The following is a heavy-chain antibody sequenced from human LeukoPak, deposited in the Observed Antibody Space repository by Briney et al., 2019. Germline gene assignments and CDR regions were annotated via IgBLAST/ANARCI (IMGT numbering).Heavy chain of an antibody. CDR1: GFSFSSYG. D-gene: IGHD4-17*01. CDR2: ISHDGNDK. Sequence: PRRSLRLSSAASGFSFSSYGMNLVRQAPGQGLEWVAFISHDGNDKDYADSVKGRFTISRDNSKNTLYVQMNSLRAEDTAMYYCAKSKTYGDFGYFDYWGQGILVTVSS. CDR3: AKSKTYGDFGYFDY. J-gene: IGHJ4*02. V-gene: IGHV3-30*18.